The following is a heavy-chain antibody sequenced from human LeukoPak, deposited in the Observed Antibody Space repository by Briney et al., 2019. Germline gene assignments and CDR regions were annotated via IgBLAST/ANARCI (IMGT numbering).Heavy chain of an antibody. CDR3: ADITWTRGQSLDN. J-gene: IGHJ4*02. CDR2: ISGSGDTT. Sequence: PGGSLRLSCAASGFTFRSYVMSWVRQAPGKGLEWVSVISGSGDTTYYADSVKGRFTVSRDNSKNTLYLQMNSLRADDTAVYYCADITWTRGQSLDNWGQGTLVTVSA. D-gene: IGHD2-15*01. CDR1: GFTFRSYV. V-gene: IGHV3-23*01.